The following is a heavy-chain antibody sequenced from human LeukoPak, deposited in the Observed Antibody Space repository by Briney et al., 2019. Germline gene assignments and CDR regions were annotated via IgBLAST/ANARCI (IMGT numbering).Heavy chain of an antibody. V-gene: IGHV4-34*01. CDR3: ARQGIAVAGTPVNFDY. Sequence: SETLSLTCAVYGGSFSGYYWSWIRQPPGKGLEWIGEINHSGSTNYNPSLKSRVTISVDTSKNQFSLKLSSVTAADTAVYYCARQGIAVAGTPVNFDYWGQGTLATVSS. J-gene: IGHJ4*02. CDR1: GGSFSGYY. D-gene: IGHD6-19*01. CDR2: INHSGST.